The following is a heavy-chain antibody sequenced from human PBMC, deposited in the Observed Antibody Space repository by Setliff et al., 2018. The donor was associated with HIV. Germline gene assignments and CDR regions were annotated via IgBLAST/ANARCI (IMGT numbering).Heavy chain of an antibody. CDR2: INTSGST. V-gene: IGHV4-4*07. D-gene: IGHD6-19*01. Sequence: SETLSLTCTVSGGSVSNYYWTWIRQSAGKGLEWIGHINTSGSTKYNPSLKSRLTMSVDSSGNQFSLTLTSVTAADTAVYYCARQFTVQWLVSTYGMDVWGQGTTVTVSS. CDR3: ARQFTVQWLVSTYGMDV. J-gene: IGHJ6*02. CDR1: GGSVSNYY.